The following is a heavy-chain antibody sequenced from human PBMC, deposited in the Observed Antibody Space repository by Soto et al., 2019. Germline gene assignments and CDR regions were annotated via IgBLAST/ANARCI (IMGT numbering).Heavy chain of an antibody. CDR3: AKESEDLTSNFDY. CDR2: ISSTTNSI. J-gene: IGHJ4*02. CDR1: GFTFSRYS. Sequence: VVSLRRSCAASGFTFSRYSMNLLLQSPGKGLEWVSSISSTTNSIYSADSMKGRLTVSRDNAKNSVYLDMNSLSAEDTAVYYCAKESEDLTSNFDYWGQGTLVTVSS. V-gene: IGHV3-21*01.